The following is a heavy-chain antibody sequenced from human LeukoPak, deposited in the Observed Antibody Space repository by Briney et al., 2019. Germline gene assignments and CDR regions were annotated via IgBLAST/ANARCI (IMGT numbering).Heavy chain of an antibody. Sequence: ASVKVSCKASGYTFTGXXXXXXRQAPGQXXXXXXXXSPNNGXTXXAQXXXXXXXXTRDTSVSTAYMELSRLRSDDTAVYYCARSNVATRRGDNWFDPWGQGTLVTVPS. D-gene: IGHD6-6*01. J-gene: IGHJ5*02. CDR1: GYTFTGXX. V-gene: IGHV1-2*02. CDR3: ARSNVATRRGDNWFDP. CDR2: XSPNNGXT.